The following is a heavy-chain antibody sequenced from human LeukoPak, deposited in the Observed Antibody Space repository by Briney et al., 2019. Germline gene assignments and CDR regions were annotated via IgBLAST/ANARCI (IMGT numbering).Heavy chain of an antibody. J-gene: IGHJ4*02. CDR2: ITSSSSAK. CDR3: TRDQEGSDY. CDR1: GFTFSTYS. V-gene: IGHV3-48*01. Sequence: GGSLRLSCVASGFTFSTYSMNRVRQAPGKGLEWDSYITSSSSAKYYADSVKGRFTISRDNAENSLYLQMNSLRAEDTAVYYCTRDQEGSDYWGQGTLVTVSS.